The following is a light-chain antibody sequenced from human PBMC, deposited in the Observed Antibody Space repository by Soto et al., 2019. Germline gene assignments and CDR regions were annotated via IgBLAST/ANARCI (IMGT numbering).Light chain of an antibody. V-gene: IGKV1-5*01. J-gene: IGKJ1*01. CDR1: QSINRW. Sequence: DIHLTHSPSTLSASIGDRVTITCRASQSINRWLAWYQQKPGKAPKLLIYDASSLESGVPSRFSGSGSGTDFTLTITSLQPDDFATYYCQHPRWTFGQGTKVDIK. CDR2: DAS. CDR3: QHPRWT.